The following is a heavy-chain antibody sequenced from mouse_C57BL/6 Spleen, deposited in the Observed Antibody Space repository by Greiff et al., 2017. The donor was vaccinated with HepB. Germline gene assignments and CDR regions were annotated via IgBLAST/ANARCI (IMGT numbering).Heavy chain of an antibody. CDR1: GFNFKDYY. D-gene: IGHD2-1*01. CDR3: TYGNYAMDC. J-gene: IGHJ4*01. CDR2: IVPEDGDT. Sequence: VQLQQSGAELVRPGASVKLSCTASGFNFKDYYMHWVKQRPEQGLEWIGRIVPEDGDTEYAPKFQGKATLTADTSSNTAYLQLSCLTSEDTAVYYCTYGNYAMDCWGQGTSVTVSS. V-gene: IGHV14-1*01.